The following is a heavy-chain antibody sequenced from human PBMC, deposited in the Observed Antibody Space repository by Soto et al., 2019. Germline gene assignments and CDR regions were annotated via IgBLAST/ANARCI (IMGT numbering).Heavy chain of an antibody. D-gene: IGHD6-19*01. V-gene: IGHV4-61*01. CDR3: ARGIEGWYQGRYYYGMDV. CDR2: IYYSGST. CDR1: GGSVSSGSYY. Sequence: QVQLQESGPGLVKPSETLSLTCTVSGGSVSSGSYYWSWIRQPPGKGLEWIGYIYYSGSTNYNPSLTSGVTISVDTSKNQFSLKLSSVTAADTAVYYCARGIEGWYQGRYYYGMDVWGQGTTVTVSS. J-gene: IGHJ6*02.